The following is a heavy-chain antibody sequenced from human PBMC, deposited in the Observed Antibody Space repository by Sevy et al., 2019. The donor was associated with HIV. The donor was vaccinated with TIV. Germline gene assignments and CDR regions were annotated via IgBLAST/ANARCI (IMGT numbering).Heavy chain of an antibody. CDR2: ISGSGGST. D-gene: IGHD2-15*01. CDR3: AKAWSLLNILSNFDY. Sequence: GGSLRLSCAASGFTFSSYAMSWVRQAPGKGLEWVSTISGSGGSTYYADSVKGRFTISRDNSKNTLYLQMNSLRAEDTAVYSCAKAWSLLNILSNFDYWGQGTLVTVSS. V-gene: IGHV3-23*01. CDR1: GFTFSSYA. J-gene: IGHJ4*02.